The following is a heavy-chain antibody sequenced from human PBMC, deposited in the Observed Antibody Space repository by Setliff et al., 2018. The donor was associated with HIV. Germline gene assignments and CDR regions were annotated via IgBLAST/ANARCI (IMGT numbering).Heavy chain of an antibody. V-gene: IGHV3-74*01. CDR2: IDADGSST. D-gene: IGHD2-15*01. CDR1: GFTFNSSHW. Sequence: QPGGSLRLSCAASGFTFNSSHWLHWVRQVPGKGLMWVSHIDADGSSTYYADSAKGRFTISRDNSKNTLYLQMNSLRAEDTAVYYCARDAGLVLCSGGSCHGMHAFDIWGQGTMVTVSS. J-gene: IGHJ3*02. CDR3: ARDAGLVLCSGGSCHGMHAFDI.